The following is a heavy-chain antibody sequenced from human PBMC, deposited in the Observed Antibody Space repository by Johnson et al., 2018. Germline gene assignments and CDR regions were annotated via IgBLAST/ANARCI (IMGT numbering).Heavy chain of an antibody. D-gene: IGHD3-10*01. CDR3: ARALWFGDLDAFDI. Sequence: QVQLVQSGAEVKKPGASVKVSCKASGYTFTNYDINWVRQATGQGLEWMGWMNPNSGNTGYAQKFQGRVTMTRNTSISTAYMELGSLRSEDTAVYYCARALWFGDLDAFDIWGQGTMVTVSS. CDR2: MNPNSGNT. CDR1: GYTFTNYD. V-gene: IGHV1-8*01. J-gene: IGHJ3*02.